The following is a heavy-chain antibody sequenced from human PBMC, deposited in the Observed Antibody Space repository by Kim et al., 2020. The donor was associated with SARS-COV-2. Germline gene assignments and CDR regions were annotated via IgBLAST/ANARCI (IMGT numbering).Heavy chain of an antibody. CDR3: ANPRQPDY. D-gene: IGHD6-13*01. CDR1: GFTFSNYG. Sequence: GGSLRLSCAASGFTFSNYGMSWVRQAPGKGLEWVSGISGSGDTTTYADSVKGRFTVSRDNSKNTLYLQMSSLGAEDTAIYYCANPRQPDYWGQGTLVTVSS. CDR2: ISGSGDTT. V-gene: IGHV3-23*01. J-gene: IGHJ4*02.